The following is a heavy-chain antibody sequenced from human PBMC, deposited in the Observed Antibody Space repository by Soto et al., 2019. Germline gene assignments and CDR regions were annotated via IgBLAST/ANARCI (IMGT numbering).Heavy chain of an antibody. V-gene: IGHV4-30-4*01. J-gene: IGHJ5*02. Sequence: QVQLQESGPGLVKPSQTLSLTYTVSGGSISSGDYYWSWIRQPPGKGLEWIGYIYYSGSTYYNPCLKSRVTIPVDTSKNQFSLKLSSVTAADTAVYSCATALHDGRGLDPWGQGTLVTVSS. CDR1: GGSISSGDYY. D-gene: IGHD3-3*01. CDR2: IYYSGST. CDR3: ATALHDGRGLDP.